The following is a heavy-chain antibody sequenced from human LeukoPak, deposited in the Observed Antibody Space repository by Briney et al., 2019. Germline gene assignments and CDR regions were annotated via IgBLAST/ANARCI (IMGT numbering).Heavy chain of an antibody. CDR1: GFTFSSYS. Sequence: GGSLRLSCAASGFTFSSYSMNWVRQAPGKGLEWVSYISSSSGTIYYADSVKGRFTISRDNAKNSLYLQMNSLRAEDTAVYYCATLYDILTGYYRSLFDYWGQGILVTVSS. V-gene: IGHV3-48*01. J-gene: IGHJ4*02. CDR2: ISSSSGTI. CDR3: ATLYDILTGYYRSLFDY. D-gene: IGHD3-9*01.